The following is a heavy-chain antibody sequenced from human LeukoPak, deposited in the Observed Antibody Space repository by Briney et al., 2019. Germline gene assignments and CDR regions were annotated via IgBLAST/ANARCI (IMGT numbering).Heavy chain of an antibody. CDR2: ISGSGGST. CDR3: AYTPLYYYDSSGYYSLD. J-gene: IGHJ4*02. D-gene: IGHD3-22*01. CDR1: GFTFSSYA. Sequence: PGGSLRLSCAASGFTFSSYAMGWVRQAPGKGLEWVSCISGSGGSTYYADSVKGRFTISRDNSKNTLYLQMNSLRAEDTAVYYCAYTPLYYYDSSGYYSLDWGQGTLVTVSS. V-gene: IGHV3-23*01.